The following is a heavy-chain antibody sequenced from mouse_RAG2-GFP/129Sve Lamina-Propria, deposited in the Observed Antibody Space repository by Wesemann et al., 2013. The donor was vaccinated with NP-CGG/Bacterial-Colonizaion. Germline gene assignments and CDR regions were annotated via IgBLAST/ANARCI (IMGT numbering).Heavy chain of an antibody. D-gene: IGHD1-1*01. CDR2: IYPRDGST. CDR1: GYAFSSSW. Sequence: QVQLQQSGPELVKPGASVKISCKASGYAFSSSWMNWVKQRPGQGLEWIGWIYPRDGSTKYNEKFKGKATLTVDTSSSTAYMELHSLTSEDSAVYFCANYYGSSYGAMDYWGSRNLSHRLL. CDR3: ANYYGSSYGAMDY. V-gene: IGHV1-85*01. J-gene: IGHJ4*01.